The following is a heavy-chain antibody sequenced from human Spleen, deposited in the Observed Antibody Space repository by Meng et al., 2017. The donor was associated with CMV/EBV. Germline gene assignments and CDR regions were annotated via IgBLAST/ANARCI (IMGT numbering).Heavy chain of an antibody. V-gene: IGHV3-15*01. J-gene: IGHJ4*02. D-gene: IGHD6-13*01. CDR3: TTDLRVAAAGIDY. CDR2: IKSKTDGGTT. Sequence: EVVVVGSGGGLVKPGGSLRLSCAASGFTLSNAWMSWVRQAPGKGLEWVGRIKSKTDGGTTDYAAPVKGRFTISRDDSKNTLYLQMNSLKTEDTAVYYCTTDLRVAAAGIDYWGQGTLVTVSS. CDR1: GFTLSNAW.